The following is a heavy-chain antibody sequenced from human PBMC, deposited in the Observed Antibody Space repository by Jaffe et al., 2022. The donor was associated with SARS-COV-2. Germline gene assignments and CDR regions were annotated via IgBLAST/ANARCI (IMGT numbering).Heavy chain of an antibody. J-gene: IGHJ6*02. D-gene: IGHD3-3*01. CDR2: FDPEDGET. V-gene: IGHV1-24*01. Sequence: QVQLVQSGAEVKKPGASVKVSCKVSGYTLTELSMHWVRQAPGKGLEWMGGFDPEDGETIYAQKFQGRVTMTEDTSTDTAYMELSSLRSEDTAVYYCATAPKIVDDLVWNSYYYGMDVWGQGTTVTVSS. CDR1: GYTLTELS. CDR3: ATAPKIVDDLVWNSYYYGMDV.